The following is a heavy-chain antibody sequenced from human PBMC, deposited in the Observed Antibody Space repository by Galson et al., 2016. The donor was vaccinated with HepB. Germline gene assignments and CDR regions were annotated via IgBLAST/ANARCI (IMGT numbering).Heavy chain of an antibody. CDR3: VTNYHYDSGADY. J-gene: IGHJ4*02. Sequence: SLRLSCAASGFTFSNYAMSWVRQAPGKGLEWVSAITASGGRTHYADSVKGRFTISRDNSKNTLFMQMNSLSAEDTAIFYCVTNYHYDSGADYWGQGTLVTVSS. CDR1: GFTFSNYA. D-gene: IGHD3-22*01. CDR2: ITASGGRT. V-gene: IGHV3-23*01.